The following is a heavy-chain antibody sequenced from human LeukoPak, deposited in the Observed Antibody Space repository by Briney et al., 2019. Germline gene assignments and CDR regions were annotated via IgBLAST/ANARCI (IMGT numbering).Heavy chain of an antibody. Sequence: GGSLRLSCEVSGFMFSTYAMHWVRQAPGKGPDFVSGINTYGGSTHYAKSVKGRFTISRDNSKNTLYLQMGSLRAEDTAVYYCARGRSAAEYDAFDIWGQGTLVTVSS. D-gene: IGHD2-15*01. V-gene: IGHV3-64*01. CDR2: INTYGGST. J-gene: IGHJ3*02. CDR3: ARGRSAAEYDAFDI. CDR1: GFMFSTYA.